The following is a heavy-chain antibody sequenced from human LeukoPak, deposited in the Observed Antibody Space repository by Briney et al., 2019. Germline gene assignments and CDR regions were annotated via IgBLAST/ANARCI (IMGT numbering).Heavy chain of an antibody. CDR2: IIPIFGTA. CDR1: GGTFSSYA. CDR3: AIPGYSYGPPHRFYFDY. V-gene: IGHV1-69*05. D-gene: IGHD5-18*01. J-gene: IGHJ4*02. Sequence: GASAKVSCKPSGGTFSSYAISWVRQAPGQGLEWMGGIIPIFGTANYAQKFQGRVTITTDESTSTAYMELSSLRSEDTAVYYCAIPGYSYGPPHRFYFDYWGQGTLVTVSS.